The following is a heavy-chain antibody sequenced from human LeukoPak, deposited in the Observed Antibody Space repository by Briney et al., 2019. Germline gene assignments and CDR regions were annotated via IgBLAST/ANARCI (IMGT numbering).Heavy chain of an antibody. J-gene: IGHJ4*02. D-gene: IGHD4-17*01. CDR3: ARGQGTVTTH. CDR2: IYYSGST. CDR1: GGSISSYY. V-gene: IGHV4-59*12. Sequence: SETLSLTCTVSGGSISSYYWSWIRQPPGKGLEWIGYIYYSGSTNYNPSLKSRVTISVDTSKNQFSLKLSSVAAADTAVYYCARGQGTVTTHWGQGTLVTVSS.